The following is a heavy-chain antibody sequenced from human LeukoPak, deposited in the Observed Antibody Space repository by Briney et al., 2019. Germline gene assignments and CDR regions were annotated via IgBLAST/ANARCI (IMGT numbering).Heavy chain of an antibody. J-gene: IGHJ5*02. CDR2: ISSTASSI. Sequence: PGGSLRLSCAASEFTFSSYSMSWVRQAPGKGLEWVAYISSTASSIYYADSVKGRFTISRDNSKNSLYLQMNSVRAEDTAVYYCARDDTYDGGDWFATWGQGTLVTVSS. V-gene: IGHV3-48*04. CDR3: ARDDTYDGGDWFAT. D-gene: IGHD4-23*01. CDR1: EFTFSSYS.